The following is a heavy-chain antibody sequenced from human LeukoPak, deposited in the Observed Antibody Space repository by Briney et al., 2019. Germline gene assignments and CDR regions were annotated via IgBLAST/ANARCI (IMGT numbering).Heavy chain of an antibody. CDR1: GFTFSTYA. Sequence: GGSLRLSCAASGFTFSTYAMSWVRQAPGKGREWVSAISGSGDSTYYADSVKGRFTISRDNSKNTLYLQMNSLRAEDTAVYYCAKGQVGWYYFTMDVWGQGTTVTVSS. J-gene: IGHJ6*02. CDR3: AKGQVGWYYFTMDV. D-gene: IGHD6-19*01. CDR2: ISGSGDST. V-gene: IGHV3-23*01.